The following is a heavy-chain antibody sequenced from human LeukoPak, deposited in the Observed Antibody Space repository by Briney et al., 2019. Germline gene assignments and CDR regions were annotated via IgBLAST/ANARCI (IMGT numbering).Heavy chain of an antibody. J-gene: IGHJ5*02. D-gene: IGHD4-17*01. CDR1: GGSISSSSYY. V-gene: IGHV4-39*01. CDR3: ATTKRTSHLVHTVTTNWFDP. CDR2: IYYSGST. Sequence: KPSETLSLTCTVSGGSISSSSYYWGWIRQPPGKGLEWIGSIYYSGSTYYNPSLKSRVTISVDTSKNQFPLKLSSVTAADTAVYYCATTKRTSHLVHTVTTNWFDPWGQGTLVTVSS.